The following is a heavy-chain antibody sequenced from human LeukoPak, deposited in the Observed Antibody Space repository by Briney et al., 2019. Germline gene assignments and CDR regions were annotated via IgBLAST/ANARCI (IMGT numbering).Heavy chain of an antibody. CDR2: INHSGST. Sequence: SETLSLTCAVYGGSFSGYYWSWIRQPPGKGLEWIGEINHSGSTNYNPSLKSRVTISVDTSKNQFSLKLSSVTAADTAVYYCARVVDYYGSGSYYPNWFDPWGQGTLVTVSS. CDR3: ARVVDYYGSGSYYPNWFDP. J-gene: IGHJ5*02. V-gene: IGHV4-34*01. CDR1: GGSFSGYY. D-gene: IGHD3-10*01.